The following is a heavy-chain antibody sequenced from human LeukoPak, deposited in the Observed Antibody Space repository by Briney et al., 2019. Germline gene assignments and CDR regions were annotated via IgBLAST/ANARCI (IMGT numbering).Heavy chain of an antibody. J-gene: IGHJ2*01. V-gene: IGHV3-21*01. CDR1: GFTFSSYS. CDR3: ANSDEDYEYFDL. D-gene: IGHD4-17*01. CDR2: ISSSSSYI. Sequence: PGGSLRLSCAASGFTFSSYSMNWVRQAPGKGLGWVSSISSSSSYIYYADSVKGRFTISRDNAKNSLYLQMNSLRAEDTAVYHCANSDEDYEYFDLWGRGTLVTVSS.